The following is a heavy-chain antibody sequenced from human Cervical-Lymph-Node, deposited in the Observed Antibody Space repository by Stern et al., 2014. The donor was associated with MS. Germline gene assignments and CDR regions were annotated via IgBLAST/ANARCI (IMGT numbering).Heavy chain of an antibody. Sequence: QVQLQESGPGLVRPSGTLSLTCAVSGGSISNDNWWSWVRQPPGKGLEWIGETYHSGGTNYNPSLKIRVTFSVDKSKNQFSLKVDSVTAADTAVYYCAYNGYYSLDFWGQGTLVTVSS. CDR2: TYHSGGT. V-gene: IGHV4-4*02. CDR1: GGSISNDNW. CDR3: AYNGYYSLDF. J-gene: IGHJ4*02. D-gene: IGHD3-22*01.